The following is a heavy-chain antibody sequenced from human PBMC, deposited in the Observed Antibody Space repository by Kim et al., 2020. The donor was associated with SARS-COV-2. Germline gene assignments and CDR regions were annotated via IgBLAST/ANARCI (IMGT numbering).Heavy chain of an antibody. CDR1: GFTFSSYG. J-gene: IGHJ4*02. V-gene: IGHV3-7*03. Sequence: GGSLRLSCAASGFTFSSYGMSWVRQAPGKGLEWVANIKQDGSDKYYVDSVKGRFTISRDNAKNSLYLQMNSLRAEDTAVYYCYLYSYESSCYYGDYWGQGTMVTVSS. CDR2: IKQDGSDK. D-gene: IGHD3-22*01. CDR3: YLYSYESSCYYGDY.